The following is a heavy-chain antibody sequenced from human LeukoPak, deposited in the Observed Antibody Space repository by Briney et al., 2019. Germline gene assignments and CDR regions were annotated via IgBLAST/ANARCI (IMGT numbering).Heavy chain of an antibody. CDR2: ISAYNGNT. CDR1: GYTFTSYG. D-gene: IGHD3-10*01. V-gene: IGHV1-18*01. CDR3: ARDFLSYYYGSGSYYNDY. J-gene: IGHJ4*02. Sequence: ASVKVSCKASGYTFTSYGISWVRQAPGQGVEGMGWISAYNGNTNYAQKLQGRVTMTTDTSTSTAYMELRSLRSDHTAVYYCARDFLSYYYGSGSYYNDYWGQGTLVTVSS.